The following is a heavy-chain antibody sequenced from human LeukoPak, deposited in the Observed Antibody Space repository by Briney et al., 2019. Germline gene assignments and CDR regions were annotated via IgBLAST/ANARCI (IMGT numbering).Heavy chain of an antibody. CDR1: GFTFSSYG. CDR3: AKDYNY. Sequence: HSGGSLRLSCAASGFTFSSYGMHWVRQTPGKGLEWMAVISYDGSNKYYADSVKGRFTISRDNSKNTLYLQMNSLRAEDTAVYYCAKDYNYWGQGTLVTVSS. J-gene: IGHJ4*02. CDR2: ISYDGSNK. V-gene: IGHV3-30*18.